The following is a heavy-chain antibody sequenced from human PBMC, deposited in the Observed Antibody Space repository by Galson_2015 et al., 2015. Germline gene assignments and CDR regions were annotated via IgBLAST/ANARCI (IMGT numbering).Heavy chain of an antibody. V-gene: IGHV3-53*01. CDR3: ARDRDSSGWFDP. J-gene: IGHJ5*02. CDR1: GFTVSTNY. Sequence: SLRLSCAASGFTVSTNYMSWVRQAPGKGLEWVSLIYTGGTTYYADPVKGRFTIYRDNSKNTVYLQMNSLRPDDTAVYYCARDRDSSGWFDPWGQWTLVTVSS. CDR2: IYTGGTT. D-gene: IGHD6-19*01.